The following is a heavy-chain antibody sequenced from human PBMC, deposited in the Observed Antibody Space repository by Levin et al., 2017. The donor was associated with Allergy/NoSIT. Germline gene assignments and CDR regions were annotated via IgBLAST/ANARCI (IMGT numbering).Heavy chain of an antibody. Sequence: PGESLKISCAASGFTFSTCSMNWVRQAPGKGLEWVSSISTDSYYIHYADSVKGRFTISRDNAKNSLYLQMNSLRAEDTAVYYCARDLTFYYDTSGYYPFDYWGQGTLVTVSS. D-gene: IGHD3-22*01. V-gene: IGHV3-21*01. CDR3: ARDLTFYYDTSGYYPFDY. CDR1: GFTFSTCS. J-gene: IGHJ4*02. CDR2: ISTDSYYI.